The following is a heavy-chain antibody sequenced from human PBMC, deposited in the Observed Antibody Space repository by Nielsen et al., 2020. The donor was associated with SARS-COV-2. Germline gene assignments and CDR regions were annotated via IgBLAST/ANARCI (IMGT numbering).Heavy chain of an antibody. CDR3: ARSAVGFTNYFYYRLDV. Sequence: GESLKISYEGSGFRFSNSWVAWVRQMPGKGLEYIGVIYAGDSDTKYSPSFQGQVTMSADKSINTAYLQWNSLKASDTAMYFCARSAVGFTNYFYYRLDVWGQGTTVTVSS. CDR2: IYAGDSDT. J-gene: IGHJ6*02. CDR1: GFRFSNSW. D-gene: IGHD1-26*01. V-gene: IGHV5-51*01.